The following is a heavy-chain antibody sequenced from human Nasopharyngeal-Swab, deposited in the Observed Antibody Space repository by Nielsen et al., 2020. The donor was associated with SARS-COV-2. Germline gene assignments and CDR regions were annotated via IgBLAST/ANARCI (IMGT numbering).Heavy chain of an antibody. D-gene: IGHD3-3*01. Sequence: ASVQVSCKASGYTFTSYGISWVRQAPGQGLEWMGWISAYNGNTNYAQKLQGRVTMTTDTSTSTAYMELRRLRSDDTAVYYCARALYDFWSGYYTENYGMDVWGQGTTVTVSS. CDR1: GYTFTSYG. V-gene: IGHV1-18*01. CDR3: ARALYDFWSGYYTENYGMDV. CDR2: ISAYNGNT. J-gene: IGHJ6*02.